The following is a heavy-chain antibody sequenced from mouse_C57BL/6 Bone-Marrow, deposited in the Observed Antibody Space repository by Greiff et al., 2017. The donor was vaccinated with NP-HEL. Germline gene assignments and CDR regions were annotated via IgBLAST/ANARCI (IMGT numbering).Heavy chain of an antibody. Sequence: DVKLQESGGGLVQPGGSMKLSCVASGFTFSNYWMNWVRQSPEKGLEWVAQIRLKSDNYATHYAESVKGRFTISRDDSKSSVYLQMNNLRAEDTGIYYCTGHGYGSSLAWFAYWGQGTLVTVSA. CDR1: GFTFSNYW. V-gene: IGHV6-3*01. J-gene: IGHJ3*01. D-gene: IGHD1-1*01. CDR2: IRLKSDNYAT. CDR3: TGHGYGSSLAWFAY.